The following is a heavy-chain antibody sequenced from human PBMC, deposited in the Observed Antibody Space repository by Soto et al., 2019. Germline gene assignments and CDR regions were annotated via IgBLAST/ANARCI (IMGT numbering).Heavy chain of an antibody. CDR1: GFTFSSYA. V-gene: IGHV3-30-3*01. CDR3: AREDTAMVTNVGVWFDY. CDR2: ISYDGSNK. D-gene: IGHD5-18*01. Sequence: GGSMRLSCAASGFTFSSYAMHWVRQAPGKGLEWVAVISYDGSNKYYADSVKGRFTISRDNSKNTLYLQMNSLRAEDTAVYYCAREDTAMVTNVGVWFDYWGQGTLVTVSS. J-gene: IGHJ4*02.